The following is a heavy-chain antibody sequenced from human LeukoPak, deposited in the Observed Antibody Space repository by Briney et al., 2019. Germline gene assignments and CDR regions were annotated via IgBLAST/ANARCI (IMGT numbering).Heavy chain of an antibody. J-gene: IGHJ4*02. V-gene: IGHV3-23*01. CDR3: AKGSSNWRDYYYFDY. Sequence: GGCLRLSCAASGFTFSSYAVSWVRQAPGKGLAWVSAISDSGDRTQYADSVRGRFTISRDNSKDTLYLQLDSLRAEDTAVYYCAKGSSNWRDYYYFDYWGQGTLVIVSS. CDR1: GFTFSSYA. D-gene: IGHD6-13*01. CDR2: ISDSGDRT.